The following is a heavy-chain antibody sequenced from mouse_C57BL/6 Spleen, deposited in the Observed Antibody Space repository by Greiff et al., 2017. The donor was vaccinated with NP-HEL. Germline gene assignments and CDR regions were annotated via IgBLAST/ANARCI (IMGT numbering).Heavy chain of an antibody. CDR2: IYPGNSDT. CDR1: GYTFTSYW. V-gene: IGHV1-5*01. CDR3: TGGYDGGAPWFAY. Sequence: EVQLQQSGTVLARPGASVKMSCKTSGYTFTSYWMHWVKQRPGQGLEWIGAIYPGNSDTSYNQKFKGKAKLTAVTSASTAYMELSSLTNEDSAVYYCTGGYDGGAPWFAYWGQGTLVTVSA. J-gene: IGHJ3*01. D-gene: IGHD2-2*01.